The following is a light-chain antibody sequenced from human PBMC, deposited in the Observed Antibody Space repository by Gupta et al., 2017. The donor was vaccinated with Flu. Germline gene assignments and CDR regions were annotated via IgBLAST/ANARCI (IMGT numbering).Light chain of an antibody. CDR2: DVR. J-gene: IGLJ2*01. V-gene: IGLV2-14*03. CDR3: SSFASLSVL. Sequence: QSALTQPASVSGSPGQSITISCTGTSSDVGGNNYVSCYQQHPGKAPKLIIYDVRNRPAVVSSRFSGSKSGNTATLTIAGVQTEDEDDYYCSSFASLSVLFGGGTEVTVL. CDR1: SSDVGGNNY.